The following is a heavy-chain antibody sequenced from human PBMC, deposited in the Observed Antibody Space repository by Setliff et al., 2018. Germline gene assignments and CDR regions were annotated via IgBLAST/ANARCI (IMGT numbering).Heavy chain of an antibody. CDR2: FHTGGST. Sequence: NPSETLSLTCTVSGDSIGSGSYYWTWIRQPAGKGLEWIGHFHTGGSTNYNRSLRSRVSISVDTSKNQFPLKLSSVTAADTATYYCARAGPTVTFFRVLVISWWDPWGQGSLVTVSS. CDR3: ARAGPTVTFFRVLVISWWDP. D-gene: IGHD3-3*01. V-gene: IGHV4-61*09. CDR1: GDSIGSGSYY. J-gene: IGHJ5*02.